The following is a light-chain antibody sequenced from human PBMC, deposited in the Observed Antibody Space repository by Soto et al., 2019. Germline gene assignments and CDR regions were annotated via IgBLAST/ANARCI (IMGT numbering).Light chain of an antibody. CDR3: QQRSATIT. J-gene: IGKJ5*01. CDR1: QGVTTN. Sequence: SHSPGTLSVSQGERATLSCRAAQGVTTNFAWYQQKSGQSPRLLIYDVSNRATGVPARFSGSGSGTDFTLTISSLEPEDFAVYYCQQRSATITFGQGTRLEIK. V-gene: IGKV3D-11*01. CDR2: DVS.